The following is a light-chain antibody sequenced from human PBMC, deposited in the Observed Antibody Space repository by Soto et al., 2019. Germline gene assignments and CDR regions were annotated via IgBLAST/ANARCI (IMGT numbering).Light chain of an antibody. V-gene: IGKV1-39*01. CDR1: QSISSY. CDR2: AAS. CDR3: HHSYSTPRIT. J-gene: IGKJ3*01. Sequence: DIQMTQSPSSLSASVGDRVTITCRASQSISSYLNWYQQKPGKAPQLLIYAASTLQSGVPSRFSGSGAGTDFTLTISTLQPEDFATYNCHHSYSTPRITLGPGTKVDIK.